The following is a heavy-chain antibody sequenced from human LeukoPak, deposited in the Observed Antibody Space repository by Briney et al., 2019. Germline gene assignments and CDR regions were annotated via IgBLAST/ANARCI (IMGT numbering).Heavy chain of an antibody. J-gene: IGHJ6*03. CDR1: GDSISGFY. D-gene: IGHD4-17*01. V-gene: IGHV4-4*07. CDR2: ISTSGST. CDR3: ARGLPSYGDYVDYYFYMDV. Sequence: KTSETLSLTCTVSGDSISGFYWSWIRQPAGKGLQWIGRISTSGSTNYNPSLKSRVTMSVDRSTNEFSLTVRSATAADTALYYCARGLPSYGDYVDYYFYMDVWGKGTTVTVSS.